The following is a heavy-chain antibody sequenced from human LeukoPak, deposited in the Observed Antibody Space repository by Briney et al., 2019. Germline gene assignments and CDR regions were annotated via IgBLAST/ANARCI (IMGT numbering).Heavy chain of an antibody. CDR1: GYSISSGYY. CDR2: IYHNGST. J-gene: IGHJ4*02. CDR3: ARIGGGSGLDRRTVHY. Sequence: PSETLSLTCTVSGYSISSGYYWGWIRQPPGKGLEWIGNIYHNGSTHYTPSLKSRATISVDTSKNQFSLKVTSVTAADTTVYYCARIGGGSGLDRRTVHYWGQGTLVIVSS. V-gene: IGHV4-38-2*02. D-gene: IGHD6-19*01.